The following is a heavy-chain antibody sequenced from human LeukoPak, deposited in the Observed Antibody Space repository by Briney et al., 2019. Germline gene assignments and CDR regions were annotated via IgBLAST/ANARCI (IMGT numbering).Heavy chain of an antibody. CDR2: ISGSGSST. Sequence: GGSLRLSCEASGFTLSSYEMNWVRQAPGEGLEWISYISGSGSSTNYADSVKGRFTISRDNAKNSLYLQMNSLRAEDTAMYYCARDDGRRATSTVVFGNWGQGTLVTVSS. J-gene: IGHJ4*02. V-gene: IGHV3-48*03. CDR3: ARDDGRRATSTVVFGN. D-gene: IGHD2-2*01. CDR1: GFTLSSYE.